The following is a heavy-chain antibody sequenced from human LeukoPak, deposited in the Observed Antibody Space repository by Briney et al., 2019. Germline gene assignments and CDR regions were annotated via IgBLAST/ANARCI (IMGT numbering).Heavy chain of an antibody. D-gene: IGHD6-19*01. J-gene: IGHJ4*02. CDR2: INPGGDNT. Sequence: ASVKVSCKASGYTFTKSYIHWVRQAPGQRLEWMGLINPGGDNTKYAQNFQGRVTMTSDTSARTVYMELSSLRSEDTAVYYCARDPGSGSPDYWGQGTLVTVSS. CDR3: ARDPGSGSPDY. V-gene: IGHV1-46*01. CDR1: GYTFTKSY.